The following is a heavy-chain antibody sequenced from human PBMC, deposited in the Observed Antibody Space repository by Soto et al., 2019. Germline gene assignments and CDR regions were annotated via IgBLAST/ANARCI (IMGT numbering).Heavy chain of an antibody. Sequence: QLQLQESGPGLVKPSETLSLTCTVSGGSISSSSYYWGWIRQPPGKGLEWIGSIYYSGSTYYNPSLKSRVTISVDTSKNQFSLKLSSVTAADTAVYYCARTLDARIAAAGTRFYYYGMDVWGQGTTVTVSS. CDR1: GGSISSSSYY. CDR2: IYYSGST. J-gene: IGHJ6*02. V-gene: IGHV4-39*01. D-gene: IGHD6-13*01. CDR3: ARTLDARIAAAGTRFYYYGMDV.